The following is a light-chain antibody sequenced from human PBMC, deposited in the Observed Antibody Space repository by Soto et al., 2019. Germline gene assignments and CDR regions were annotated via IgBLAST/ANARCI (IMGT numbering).Light chain of an antibody. CDR3: QSYDSSLSAHYV. CDR2: GNS. V-gene: IGLV1-40*01. CDR1: SSNIGATYD. J-gene: IGLJ1*01. Sequence: QSVLTQPPSVSGAPGQRVTISCTGSSSNIGATYDVQWYQQLPGTAPKLLIYGNSNRPSGVPDRFSGSKSGTSASLAITGLRADDEADYYCQSYDSSLSAHYVFGTGTQLTVL.